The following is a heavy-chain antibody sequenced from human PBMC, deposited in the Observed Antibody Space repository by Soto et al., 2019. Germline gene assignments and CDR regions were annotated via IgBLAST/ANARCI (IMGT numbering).Heavy chain of an antibody. CDR2: ISYDGSNK. D-gene: IGHD3-22*01. CDR3: AKDADSSGYYYFDY. J-gene: IGHJ4*02. CDR1: GFTFSSYG. Sequence: QVQLVESGGGVVQPGRSLRLSCAASGFTFSSYGMHWVRQAPGKGLEWVAVISYDGSNKYYADSVKGRFTISRDNSKNTVSLQMNSLRAEDTAVYYCAKDADSSGYYYFDYWGQGTLVTVSS. V-gene: IGHV3-30*18.